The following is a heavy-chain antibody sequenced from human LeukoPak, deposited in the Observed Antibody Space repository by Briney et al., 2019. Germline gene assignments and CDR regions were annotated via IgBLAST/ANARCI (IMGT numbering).Heavy chain of an antibody. J-gene: IGHJ4*02. V-gene: IGHV4-59*01. D-gene: IGHD1-1*01. CDR1: GGSITNYY. CDR3: ARGDDGIDY. Sequence: SETLSLTCTVSGGSITNYYWTWIRQPPGKGLEWIGYIHYSGSTNYNPSLKSRVTISVDTSKNQFSLKLSSVTAADTAVYYCARGDDGIDYWGQGALVTVSS. CDR2: IHYSGST.